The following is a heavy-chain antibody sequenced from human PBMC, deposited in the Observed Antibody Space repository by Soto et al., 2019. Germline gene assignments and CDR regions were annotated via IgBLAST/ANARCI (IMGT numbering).Heavy chain of an antibody. CDR1: GFTFDDYA. D-gene: IGHD6-13*01. Sequence: GGSLRLSCAASGFTFDDYAMHWVRQAPGKGLEWVSGISWNSGSIGYADSVKGRFTISRDNAKNSLYLQMNSLRAEDTALYYCGKDQAATPWAAFDIWGQGTMVTVSS. CDR3: GKDQAATPWAAFDI. V-gene: IGHV3-9*01. J-gene: IGHJ3*02. CDR2: ISWNSGSI.